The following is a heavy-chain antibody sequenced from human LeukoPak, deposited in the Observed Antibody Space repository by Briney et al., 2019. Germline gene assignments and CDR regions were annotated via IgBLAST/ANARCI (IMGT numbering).Heavy chain of an antibody. CDR2: ISYDGSNK. CDR1: GFTFSTYA. D-gene: IGHD3-10*01. Sequence: GRSLRLSCAASGFTFSTYAMHWVRQGPGKGLEWVAVISYDGSNKYYADSEKGRFTISRDNSKNTLYLQMSSLSAEDTAVYYCARTTTPHYYGSGSYALGYWGQGTLVTVPS. V-gene: IGHV3-30-3*01. CDR3: ARTTTPHYYGSGSYALGY. J-gene: IGHJ4*02.